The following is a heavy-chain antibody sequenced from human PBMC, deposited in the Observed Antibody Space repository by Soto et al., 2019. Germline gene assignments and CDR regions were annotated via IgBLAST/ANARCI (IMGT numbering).Heavy chain of an antibody. V-gene: IGHV3-7*01. CDR1: GFTVSSYW. Sequence: GGSLRLSCAASGFTVSSYWMSWVRQAPGKGLEWVANIKQDGSEKHYVASVKGRFTISRDNAKNSLYLQMNSLIAEDTAGYYCAREPQFHDFRSGYYFDYWGQGTLVTVSS. CDR3: AREPQFHDFRSGYYFDY. D-gene: IGHD3-3*01. J-gene: IGHJ4*02. CDR2: IKQDGSEK.